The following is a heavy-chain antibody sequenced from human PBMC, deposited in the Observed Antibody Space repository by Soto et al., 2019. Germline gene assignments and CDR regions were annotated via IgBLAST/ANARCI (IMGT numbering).Heavy chain of an antibody. CDR3: ASLGVVTAAYFDY. CDR1: GGSISSGGYS. D-gene: IGHD2-21*02. J-gene: IGHJ4*02. Sequence: SETLYLTCAVSGGSISSGGYSWSWIRQPPGKGLEWIGYIYHSGSTYYNPSLKSRVTISVDRSKNQFSLKLSSVTAADTAVYYCASLGVVTAAYFDYWGQGTLVTVSS. CDR2: IYHSGST. V-gene: IGHV4-30-2*01.